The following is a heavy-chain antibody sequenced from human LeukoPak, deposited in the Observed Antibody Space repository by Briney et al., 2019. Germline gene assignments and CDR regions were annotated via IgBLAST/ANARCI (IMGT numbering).Heavy chain of an antibody. Sequence: SETLSLTCTVSGGSISTYYWSWIRQPAGKGLEWIWRIHTSGNTDYNPSLKSRVTTSVDTSKNQFSLKLSSVTAADTAVYYCAREGSMTARPFVSIDYWGQGTLVTISS. D-gene: IGHD6-6*01. J-gene: IGHJ4*02. V-gene: IGHV4-4*07. CDR2: IHTSGNT. CDR1: GGSISTYY. CDR3: AREGSMTARPFVSIDY.